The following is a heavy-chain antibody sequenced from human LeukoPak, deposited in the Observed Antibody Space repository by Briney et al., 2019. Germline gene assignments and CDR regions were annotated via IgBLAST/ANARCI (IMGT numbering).Heavy chain of an antibody. D-gene: IGHD3-22*01. Sequence: GGSLRLSCAASGFTFSSYEMNWVRQAPGEGLDWVSYISSSGSTIYYADSVKGRFTISRDNAKNSLYLQMNSLRAEDTAVYYCARLGSYYDSRGAFDIWGQRTMVPVSS. V-gene: IGHV3-48*03. J-gene: IGHJ3*02. CDR1: GFTFSSYE. CDR2: ISSSGSTI. CDR3: ARLGSYYDSRGAFDI.